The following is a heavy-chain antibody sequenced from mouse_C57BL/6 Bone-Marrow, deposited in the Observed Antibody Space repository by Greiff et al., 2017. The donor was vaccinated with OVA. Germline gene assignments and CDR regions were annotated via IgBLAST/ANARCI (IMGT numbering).Heavy chain of an antibody. CDR3: TNLTTVRNYAMDY. CDR2: IDPETGGT. J-gene: IGHJ4*01. D-gene: IGHD1-1*01. Sequence: QVQLQQSGAELVRPGASVTLSCKASGYTFTDYEMHWVKQTPVHGLEWIGAIDPETGGTAYNQKFKGKAIPTAEKSSNTADVGHSSLTSEDSAVYYCTNLTTVRNYAMDYWGQGTSVTVSS. CDR1: GYTFTDYE. V-gene: IGHV1-15*01.